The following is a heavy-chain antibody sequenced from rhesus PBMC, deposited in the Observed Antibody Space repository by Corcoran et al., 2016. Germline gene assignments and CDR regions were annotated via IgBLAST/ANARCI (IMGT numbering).Heavy chain of an antibody. D-gene: IGHD3-3*01. V-gene: IGHV4S12*01. CDR3: ARGLGDY. CDR2: IYSNTEST. J-gene: IGHJ4*01. Sequence: QVQLQESGPGLVKPSETLSLTCAVSGGSLSSSNWWSWIRQPPGKGLEWIGGIYSNTESTNYNPSLKNRVTISKDTSKNQFSLKLSSVTAADTAVYYCARGLGDYWGQGVLVTVSS. CDR1: GGSLSSSNW.